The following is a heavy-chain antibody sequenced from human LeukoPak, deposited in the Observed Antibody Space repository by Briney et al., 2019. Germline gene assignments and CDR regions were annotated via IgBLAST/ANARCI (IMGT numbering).Heavy chain of an antibody. Sequence: GGSLRLSCGASGFSFISYWMRWVRQTPEKRLVWVSYIDPYGGDTNYADSVKGRFTISRDNDKNTLYLQMNSLRVDDTAVYFCARGPYYYDSVGHPAIWGNGTMVTVSS. CDR1: GFSFISYW. CDR3: ARGPYYYDSVGHPAI. V-gene: IGHV3-74*01. J-gene: IGHJ3*02. CDR2: IDPYGGDT. D-gene: IGHD3-22*01.